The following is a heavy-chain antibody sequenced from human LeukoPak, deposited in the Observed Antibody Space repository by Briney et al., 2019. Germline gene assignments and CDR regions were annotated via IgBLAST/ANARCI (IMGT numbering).Heavy chain of an antibody. CDR1: GYTFTGYY. CDR2: INPNSGGT. J-gene: IGHJ5*02. Sequence: ASVKVSCKASGYTFTGYYMHWVRQAPGQGLEWMGWINPNSGGTNYAQKFQGRVTITADESTSTAYMELSSLRSEDTAVYYCARERGDIVVMVAATGGPGNWFDPWGQGTLVTVSS. V-gene: IGHV1-2*02. CDR3: ARERGDIVVMVAATGGPGNWFDP. D-gene: IGHD2-15*01.